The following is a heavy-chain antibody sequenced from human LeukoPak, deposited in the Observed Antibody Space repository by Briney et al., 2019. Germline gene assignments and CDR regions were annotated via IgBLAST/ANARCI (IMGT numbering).Heavy chain of an antibody. V-gene: IGHV1-2*04. CDR2: INPNSGGT. J-gene: IGHJ5*02. D-gene: IGHD6-19*01. CDR3: ARVYSSGWGRWFDP. Sequence: ASVKVSCKASGYTFTGYYMHWVRQAPGQGLEWMGWINPNSGGTNYAQKFQGWVTMTRDTSISTAYMELSRLRSDDTAVYYCARVYSSGWGRWFDPWGQGTLVTVTS. CDR1: GYTFTGYY.